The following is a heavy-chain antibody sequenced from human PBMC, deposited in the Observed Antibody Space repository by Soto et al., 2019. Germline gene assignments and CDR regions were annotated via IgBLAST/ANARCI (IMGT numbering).Heavy chain of an antibody. D-gene: IGHD3-10*01. Sequence: DSVKVSCKASGYTFTSYGISWVRQAPGQGLEWMGWISAYNGNTNYAQKLQGRVTMTTDTSTSTAYMELRSLRSDDTAVYYCARVNTMVRGAISQNNYWGQGTLVTVSS. CDR3: ARVNTMVRGAISQNNY. J-gene: IGHJ4*02. CDR1: GYTFTSYG. CDR2: ISAYNGNT. V-gene: IGHV1-18*04.